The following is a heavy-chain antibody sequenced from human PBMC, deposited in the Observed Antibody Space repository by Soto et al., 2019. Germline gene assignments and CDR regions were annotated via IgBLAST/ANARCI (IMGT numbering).Heavy chain of an antibody. CDR3: ARDLASGRDYYYYYGMDV. V-gene: IGHV4-34*01. D-gene: IGHD6-19*01. J-gene: IGHJ6*02. CDR1: GGSFSGYY. Sequence: SETLSLTCAVYGGSFSGYYWSWIRQPPGKGLEWIGEINHSGSTNYNPSLKSRVTISVDTSKNQFSLKLSSVTAADTAVYYCARDLASGRDYYYYYGMDVWGQGTTVTVSS. CDR2: INHSGST.